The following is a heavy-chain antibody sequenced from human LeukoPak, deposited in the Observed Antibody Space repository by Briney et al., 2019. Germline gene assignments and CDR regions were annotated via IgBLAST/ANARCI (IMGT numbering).Heavy chain of an antibody. CDR2: IYYTGST. CDR3: AWYTSGGGSYDY. V-gene: IGHV4-59*08. D-gene: IGHD6-19*01. CDR1: GGSISSYY. J-gene: IGHJ4*01. Sequence: SETLSLTCTVSGGSISSYYWSWIRQPPGKGLEWIGYIYYTGSTNYNPSLKSRVTMSVDTSKNQFSLRLSSVTPADTAVYYCAWYTSGGGSYDYWGQGTLVTVSS.